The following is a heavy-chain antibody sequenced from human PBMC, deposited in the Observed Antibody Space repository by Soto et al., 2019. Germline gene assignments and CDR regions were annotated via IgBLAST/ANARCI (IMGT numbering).Heavy chain of an antibody. J-gene: IGHJ6*02. CDR1: GYTFTSYC. V-gene: IGHV1-18*01. CDR3: ARFENYDFWSGYSVYYGMDV. CDR2: ISAYNCNT. Sequence: SVEVSCKASGYTFTSYCILWLRQAPLQAIELMGWISAYNCNTNYAQKLQSRVTMTTDTSTSTAYMELRSLRSDDTAVYYCARFENYDFWSGYSVYYGMDVWGQGTSVTGSS. D-gene: IGHD3-3*01.